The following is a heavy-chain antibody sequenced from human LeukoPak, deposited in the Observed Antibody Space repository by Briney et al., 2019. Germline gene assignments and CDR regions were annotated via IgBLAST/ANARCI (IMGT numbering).Heavy chain of an antibody. D-gene: IGHD1-26*01. CDR3: ARGQWGHPLSFDI. J-gene: IGHJ3*02. CDR2: IYYSGST. Sequence: PSETLSLTCTVSGGSISSSSYYWGWIRQPPGKGLEWIGYIYYSGSTNYNPSLKSRVTISVDTSKNQFSLKLSSVTAADTAVYYCARGQWGHPLSFDIWGQGTMVTVSS. CDR1: GGSISSSSYY. V-gene: IGHV4-61*05.